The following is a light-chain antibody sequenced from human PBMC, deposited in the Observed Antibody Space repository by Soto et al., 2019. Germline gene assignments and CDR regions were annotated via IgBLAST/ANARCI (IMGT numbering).Light chain of an antibody. V-gene: IGKV1-5*03. Sequence: DIQMTQSPSTLSGSVGDRVTITCRASQTISSWLAWYQQKPGKAPKLLIYKASTLKSGVPSRFICSGSGTEFTLTISSLQPYDFATYYCQHYNSYSEAFGQGTKVELK. CDR1: QTISSW. CDR2: KAS. J-gene: IGKJ1*01. CDR3: QHYNSYSEA.